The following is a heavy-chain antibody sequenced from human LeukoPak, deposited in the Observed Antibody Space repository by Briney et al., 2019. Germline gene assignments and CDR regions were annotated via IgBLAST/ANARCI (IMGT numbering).Heavy chain of an antibody. CDR2: INHSGST. V-gene: IGHV4-34*01. CDR1: GGSFSDYY. Sequence: SETLSLTCAVYGGSFSDYYWSWIRQPPGKGLEWIGEINHSGSTNYNPSLKSRVTISVDTSKNQFSLKLSSVTAADTAVYYCASLGARDAFDIWGQGTMVTVSS. CDR3: ASLGARDAFDI. D-gene: IGHD1-26*01. J-gene: IGHJ3*02.